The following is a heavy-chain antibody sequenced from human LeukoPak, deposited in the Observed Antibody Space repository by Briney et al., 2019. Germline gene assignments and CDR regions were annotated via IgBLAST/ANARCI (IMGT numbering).Heavy chain of an antibody. CDR2: ISGSGGST. Sequence: PGGSLRLSCAASGFTFSSYWMHWIRQAPGKGLEWVSGISGSGGSTYYADSVKGRFTISRDNSKNTLYLQMNSLRAEDTAVYYCAKGDIVVVVAATPAFDPWGQGTLVTVSS. J-gene: IGHJ5*02. V-gene: IGHV3-23*01. CDR1: GFTFSSYW. D-gene: IGHD2-15*01. CDR3: AKGDIVVVVAATPAFDP.